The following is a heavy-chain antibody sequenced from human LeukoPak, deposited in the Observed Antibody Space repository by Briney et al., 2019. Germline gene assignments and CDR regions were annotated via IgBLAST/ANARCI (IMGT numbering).Heavy chain of an antibody. CDR1: GFTFSSYE. V-gene: IGHV3-48*03. D-gene: IGHD3-3*01. Sequence: GGSLRLSCAASGFTFSSYEMNWVRQAPGKGLEWVSYISSSGSTIYYADSEKGRFTISRDSAKNSLYLQMNSLRAEDTAVYYCARGGLRSDNYYYYMDVWGKGTTVTISS. CDR2: ISSSGSTI. J-gene: IGHJ6*03. CDR3: ARGGLRSDNYYYYMDV.